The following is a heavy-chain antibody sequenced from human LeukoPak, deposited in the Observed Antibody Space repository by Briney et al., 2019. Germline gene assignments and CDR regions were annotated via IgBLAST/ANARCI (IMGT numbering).Heavy chain of an antibody. V-gene: IGHV3-20*04. CDR3: ARDWGSSGWYNWFAP. CDR2: INWNGGST. Sequence: GGSLRLSCAASGFTFDVYGMSWVRQAPGNGVEWVSGINWNGGSTGYADFVKGRFTISRDNAKNSLYLQMNSLRVEDTAVYYCARDWGSSGWYNWFAPGGQGTLVTVSS. D-gene: IGHD6-19*01. CDR1: GFTFDVYG. J-gene: IGHJ5*02.